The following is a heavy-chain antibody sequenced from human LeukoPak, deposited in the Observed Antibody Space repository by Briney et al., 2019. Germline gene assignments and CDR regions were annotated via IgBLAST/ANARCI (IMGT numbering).Heavy chain of an antibody. Sequence: SETLSLTCTVSGGSISSFYWSWFYWSWIRQPPGKGLEWIGYIYFSGSTNYNPSLKSRVTISVDTSKNQFSLKLSSVTAADTAVYYCARDRPLRDTVTTSPSLEELIYYMDVWGKGTTVTVSS. CDR3: ARDRPLRDTVTTSPSLEELIYYMDV. CDR1: GGSISS. V-gene: IGHV4-61*08. D-gene: IGHD4-17*01. J-gene: IGHJ6*03. CDR2: IYFSGST.